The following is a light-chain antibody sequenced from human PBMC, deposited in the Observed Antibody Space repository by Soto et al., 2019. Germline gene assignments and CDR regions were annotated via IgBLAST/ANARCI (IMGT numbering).Light chain of an antibody. J-gene: IGKJ1*01. Sequence: DIPINQYPSSLSASVGDRVTITCRASQSISSYLNWYQQKPGKAPKLLIYAASSLQSGVPSRFSGSGSGTDFTLTIGSLQPEDFATYYCQQSYSTPWTFGQGTKVDIK. CDR1: QSISSY. V-gene: IGKV1-39*01. CDR2: AAS. CDR3: QQSYSTPWT.